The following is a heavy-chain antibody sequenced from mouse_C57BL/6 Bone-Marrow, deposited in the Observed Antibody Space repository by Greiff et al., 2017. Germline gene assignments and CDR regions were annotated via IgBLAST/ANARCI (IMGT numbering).Heavy chain of an antibody. J-gene: IGHJ3*01. CDR1: GFTFSSYA. CDR3: ARGSPIYYDYDVWFAY. D-gene: IGHD2-4*01. CDR2: ISDGGSYT. Sequence: EVQLVESGGGLVKPGGSLKLSCAASGFTFSSYAMSWVRQTPEKRLEWVATISDGGSYTYYPDNVKGRFTISRDNAKNNLYLQMSQLRSEDTAMYYCARGSPIYYDYDVWFAYWGQGTLVTVSA. V-gene: IGHV5-4*01.